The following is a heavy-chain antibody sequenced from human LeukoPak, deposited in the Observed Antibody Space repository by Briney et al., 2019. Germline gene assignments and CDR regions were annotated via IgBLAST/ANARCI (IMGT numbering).Heavy chain of an antibody. V-gene: IGHV1-2*02. CDR1: GYTFSGYY. CDR3: ARGVGATGDFDY. Sequence: ASVKVSCKASGYTFSGYYLHWVRQAPGQGVEWMGWIHPNSGDTNYAQKLQGRVTMTTDTSTSTAYMELRSLRSDDTAVYYCARGVGATGDFDYWGQGTLVTVSS. J-gene: IGHJ4*02. D-gene: IGHD1-26*01. CDR2: IHPNSGDT.